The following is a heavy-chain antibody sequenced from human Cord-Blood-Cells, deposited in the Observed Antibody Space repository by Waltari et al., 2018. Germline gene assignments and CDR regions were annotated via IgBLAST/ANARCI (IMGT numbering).Heavy chain of an antibody. CDR1: GYPFPDYY. V-gene: IGHV1-69-2*01. D-gene: IGHD6-13*01. J-gene: IGHJ4*02. CDR2: VDPEDGET. Sequence: EVQLVQSGAEVKKPGATVKTSCKVSGYPFPDYYMPRVHKAPGKGLEWMGLVDPEDGETIYAEKFQGRVTITADTSTDTAYMELSSLRSEDTAVYYCATGRHSSSWYIDYWGQGTLVTVSS. CDR3: ATGRHSSSWYIDY.